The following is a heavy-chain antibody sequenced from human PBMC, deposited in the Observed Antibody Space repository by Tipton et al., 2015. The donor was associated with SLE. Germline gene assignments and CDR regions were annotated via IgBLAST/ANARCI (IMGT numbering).Heavy chain of an antibody. CDR2: IYYSGTT. CDR1: GGSISDRGFY. V-gene: IGHV4-39*07. D-gene: IGHD3-3*01. CDR3: ARVLGVVKSYYMDV. J-gene: IGHJ6*03. Sequence: LRLSCTVSGGSISDRGFYWGWIRQTPGKGLEWIGSIYYSGTTYYNPSLKSRVTISVDTSKNQFSLKLSSVTAADTAVYYCARVLGVVKSYYMDVWGKGTTVTVSS.